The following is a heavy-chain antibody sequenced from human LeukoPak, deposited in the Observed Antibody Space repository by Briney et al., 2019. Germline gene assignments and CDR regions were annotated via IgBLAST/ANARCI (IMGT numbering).Heavy chain of an antibody. CDR2: IYYSGST. J-gene: IGHJ4*02. Sequence: SETLPLTCTVSGGSISSYYWSWIRQPPGKGLEWIGYIYYSGSTNYNPSLKSRVTISVDTSKNQFSLKLSSVTAADTAVYYCAGSYYDFWSGYSSFDYWGQGTLVTVSS. CDR1: GGSISSYY. V-gene: IGHV4-59*08. CDR3: AGSYYDFWSGYSSFDY. D-gene: IGHD3-3*01.